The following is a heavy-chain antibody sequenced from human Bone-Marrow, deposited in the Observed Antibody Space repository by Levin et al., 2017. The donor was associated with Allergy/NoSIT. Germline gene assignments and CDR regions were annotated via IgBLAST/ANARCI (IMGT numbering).Heavy chain of an antibody. D-gene: IGHD3-3*01. J-gene: IGHJ6*02. CDR1: AFTFNTSS. CDR3: ARETADDFWSGYYAGDGMDA. Sequence: GGSLRLSCTTSAFTFNTSSMHWVRQAPGKGLEWVAVISYDRKKEYYSDSVKGRFTISRDNSKKVLFLQMNSLRVEDTAVYYCARETADDFWSGYYAGDGMDAWGQGTTVTVSS. CDR2: ISYDRKKE. V-gene: IGHV3-30*04.